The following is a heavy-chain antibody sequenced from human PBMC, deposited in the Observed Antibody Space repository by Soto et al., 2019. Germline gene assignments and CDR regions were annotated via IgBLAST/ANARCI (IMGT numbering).Heavy chain of an antibody. D-gene: IGHD3-10*01. CDR1: GGSVSRGGYY. CDR2: LYYTGST. V-gene: IGHV4-31*03. Sequence: QVQLQESGPGLVEPTQTLSLTCSVSGGSVSRGGYYWSWIRQLPGKGLEWIGYLYYTGSTSFNPSLKSRLTLSVDTSKNQFSLKLSSVTAADTAVYYCVSFRGCPTYYFDYWGQGTLVPVSS. CDR3: VSFRGCPTYYFDY. J-gene: IGHJ4*02.